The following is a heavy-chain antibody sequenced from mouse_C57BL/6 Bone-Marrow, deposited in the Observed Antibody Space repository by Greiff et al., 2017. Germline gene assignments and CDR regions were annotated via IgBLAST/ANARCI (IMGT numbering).Heavy chain of an antibody. CDR2: INPNNGGT. CDR1: GYTFTDYY. D-gene: IGHD2-3*01. V-gene: IGHV1-26*01. CDR3: AKEAYDGYYRYFDV. J-gene: IGHJ1*03. Sequence: VQLQQSGPELVKPGASVKISCKASGYTFTDYYMNWVKQSHGKSLEWIGDINPNNGGTSYNQKFKGKATLTVDKSSSTAYMELRSLTSEDSAVXYCAKEAYDGYYRYFDVWGTGTTVTV.